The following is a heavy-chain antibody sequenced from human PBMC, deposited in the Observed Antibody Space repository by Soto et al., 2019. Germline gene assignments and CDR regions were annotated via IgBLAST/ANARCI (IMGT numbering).Heavy chain of an antibody. D-gene: IGHD2-8*02. V-gene: IGHV4-59*01. CDR2: IYYLGRT. CDR1: GDSISTYY. J-gene: IGHJ4*02. Sequence: QVQLQESGPGLVKPSETLSLTCTVSGDSISTYYWNWGRQPLGKGLEWIGYIYYLGRTNYNPPLRSRITMSLDTSKNQISLNLNSVTAADTAVYYCARDLVGLTHFDYWGQGILVTVSS. CDR3: ARDLVGLTHFDY.